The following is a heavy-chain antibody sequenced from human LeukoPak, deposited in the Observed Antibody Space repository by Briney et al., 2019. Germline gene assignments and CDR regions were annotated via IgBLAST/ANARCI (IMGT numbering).Heavy chain of an antibody. Sequence: GGSLRLSCAASGFTFSNAWMSWVRQAPGKGLEWVGHIKSKTDGATTDYAAPVKGRFTISRDDSKNTLYLQMNSLKTEDTAVYYRTTVEGATLYYYYGMDVWGQGTTVTVSS. CDR3: TTVEGATLYYYYGMDV. J-gene: IGHJ6*02. CDR1: GFTFSNAW. V-gene: IGHV3-15*01. CDR2: IKSKTDGATT. D-gene: IGHD1-26*01.